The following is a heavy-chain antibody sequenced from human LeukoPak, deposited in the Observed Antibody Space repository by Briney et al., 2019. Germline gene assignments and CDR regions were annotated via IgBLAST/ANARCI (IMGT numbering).Heavy chain of an antibody. CDR3: ARLGYYFDY. Sequence: SETLSLTCAVYGGSFSGYYWSWIRQPPGKGLEWIGEINHSGSTNYNPSLKSRVTISVDTSKDQFSLKLSSVTAADTAVYYCARLGYYFDYWGQGTLVTVSS. CDR1: GGSFSGYY. CDR2: INHSGST. V-gene: IGHV4-34*01. J-gene: IGHJ4*02.